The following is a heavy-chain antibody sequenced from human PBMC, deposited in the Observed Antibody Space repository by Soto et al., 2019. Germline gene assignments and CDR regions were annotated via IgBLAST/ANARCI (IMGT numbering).Heavy chain of an antibody. Sequence: GGSLRLSCAASGFTFSSYEMNWVRQAPGKGLEWVSYISSSGSTIYYADSVKGRFTISRDNAKNSLYLQMNSLRAEDTTVYYCARDPLYYDFWSGYPNWYFDLWGRGTLVTVSS. CDR3: ARDPLYYDFWSGYPNWYFDL. V-gene: IGHV3-48*03. D-gene: IGHD3-3*01. J-gene: IGHJ2*01. CDR1: GFTFSSYE. CDR2: ISSSGSTI.